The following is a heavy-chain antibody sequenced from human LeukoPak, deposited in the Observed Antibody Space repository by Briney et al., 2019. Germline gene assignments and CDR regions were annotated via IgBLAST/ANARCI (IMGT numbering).Heavy chain of an antibody. CDR2: MYSGGRT. J-gene: IGHJ4*02. CDR3: AKDRRAGSYDY. Sequence: GGSLRLSCTASRFTVSANYMSWVRQAPGKGLEWVSGMYSGGRTDYADSVKGRFTISRDNSKNTLYLQMNSLRAEDTAVYYCAKDRRAGSYDYWGQGTLVTVSS. CDR1: RFTVSANY. V-gene: IGHV3-66*01. D-gene: IGHD3-10*01.